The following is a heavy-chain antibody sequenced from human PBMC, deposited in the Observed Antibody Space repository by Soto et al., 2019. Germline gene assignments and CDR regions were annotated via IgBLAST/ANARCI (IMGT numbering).Heavy chain of an antibody. CDR1: GGSFSGYY. J-gene: IGHJ6*03. CDR3: ARGLLEWLSYYYYYMDV. V-gene: IGHV4-34*01. Sequence: PSETLSLTCAVYGGSFSGYYWSWIRQPPGKGLEWIGEINHSGSTNYNPSLKSRVTISVDTSKNQFSLKLSSVTAADTAVYYCARGLLEWLSYYYYYMDVWGKGTTVT. D-gene: IGHD3-3*01. CDR2: INHSGST.